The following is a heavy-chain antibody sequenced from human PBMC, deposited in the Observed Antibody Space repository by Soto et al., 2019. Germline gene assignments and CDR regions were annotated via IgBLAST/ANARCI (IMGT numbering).Heavy chain of an antibody. CDR1: GGSVSDKTYY. D-gene: IGHD4-17*01. Sequence: SETLSLTCSVSGGSVSDKTYYWSWIRQPPGKRLEWIGYVYYSATTNYNPSLKSRVTISVDLSKNRFSLRLSSVTTADTALYYCARTTAVPNTLRSRYFFDYWGQGTLVTVSS. V-gene: IGHV4-61*01. CDR3: ARTTAVPNTLRSRYFFDY. J-gene: IGHJ4*02. CDR2: VYYSATT.